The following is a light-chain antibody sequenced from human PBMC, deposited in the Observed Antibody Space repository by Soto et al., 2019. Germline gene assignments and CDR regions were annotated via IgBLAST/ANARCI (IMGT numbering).Light chain of an antibody. J-gene: IGLJ2*01. V-gene: IGLV1-40*01. CDR2: ANI. Sequence: QSVLTQPLSVSGAPGQRVTISCTGSRSNIGAGYDLHWYQQFPGTAPKLLIYANINRPSGVPERFSGSKSGTSATLAITGLQAEDEADYYCQSYDNHLDASVFGGGTKLTVL. CDR1: RSNIGAGYD. CDR3: QSYDNHLDASV.